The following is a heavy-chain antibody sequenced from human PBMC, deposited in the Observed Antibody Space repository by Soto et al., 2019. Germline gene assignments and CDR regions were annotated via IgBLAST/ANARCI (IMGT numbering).Heavy chain of an antibody. J-gene: IGHJ6*02. D-gene: IGHD6-6*01. CDR1: GGSLSSSNW. CDR2: IYHSGST. V-gene: IGHV4-4*02. CDR3: AMRRDSSLWFYYYCRMEV. Sequence: PSETLSLTCVVSGGSLSSSNWWSWVRLPPGKRLEWIGEIYHSGSTNYNPSLKSRVTISVDKSKNQFSLKLGSVTASDTAVYYCAMRRDSSLWFYYYCRMEVLGQGITVTVAS.